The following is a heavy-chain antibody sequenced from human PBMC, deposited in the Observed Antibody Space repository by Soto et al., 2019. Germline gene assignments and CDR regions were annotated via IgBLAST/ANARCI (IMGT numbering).Heavy chain of an antibody. Sequence: ASVKVSCKVSGYTLTELSMHWVRQAPGKGLEWMGGFDPEDGETIYAQKFQGRVTMTEDTSTDTAYMELSSLRSEDTAVYYCATTGGSGSYSYYYYYYGMDVWGQGTTVTVS. CDR1: GYTLTELS. J-gene: IGHJ6*02. V-gene: IGHV1-24*01. CDR2: FDPEDGET. D-gene: IGHD3-10*01. CDR3: ATTGGSGSYSYYYYYYGMDV.